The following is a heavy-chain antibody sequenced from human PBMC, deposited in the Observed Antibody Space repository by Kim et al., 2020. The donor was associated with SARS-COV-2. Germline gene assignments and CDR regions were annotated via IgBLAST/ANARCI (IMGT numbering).Heavy chain of an antibody. CDR2: IYTSGST. CDR1: GGSISSYY. D-gene: IGHD2-2*01. Sequence: SETLSLTCTVSGGSISSYYWSWIRQPAGKGLEWIGRIYTSGSTNYNPSLKSRVTMSVDTSKNQFSLKLSSVTAADTAVYYCARGVWGIYCSSTSCYSAEYFQHWGQGTLVTVSS. CDR3: ARGVWGIYCSSTSCYSAEYFQH. V-gene: IGHV4-4*07. J-gene: IGHJ1*01.